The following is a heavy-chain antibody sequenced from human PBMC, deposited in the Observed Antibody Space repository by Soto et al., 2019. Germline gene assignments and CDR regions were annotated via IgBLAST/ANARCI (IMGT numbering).Heavy chain of an antibody. CDR1: GFTFSSYG. V-gene: IGHV3-33*01. D-gene: IGHD3-22*01. Sequence: GGSLRLSCAASGFTFSSYGMHWVRQAPGKGLEWVAVIWYDGSNKYYADSVKGRFTISRDNSKNTLYLQMNSLRAEDTAVYYCARDLHYYDSSGYPFDYWGQGTLVTVSS. CDR2: IWYDGSNK. CDR3: ARDLHYYDSSGYPFDY. J-gene: IGHJ4*02.